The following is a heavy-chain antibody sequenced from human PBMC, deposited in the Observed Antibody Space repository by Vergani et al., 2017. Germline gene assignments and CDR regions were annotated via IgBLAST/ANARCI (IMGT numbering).Heavy chain of an antibody. CDR3: ARDSAAAGTTRNWFDP. CDR2: INPNSGGT. Sequence: QVQLVQSGAEVKKPGASVKVSCKASGYTFTGYYMHWVRQAPGQGLEWMGWINPNSGGTNYAQKFQGRVTMTRDTSISTAYMELSRLRSDDTAVYYCARDSAAAGTTRNWFDPWGQGTLVTVSS. D-gene: IGHD6-13*01. J-gene: IGHJ5*02. V-gene: IGHV1-2*02. CDR1: GYTFTGYY.